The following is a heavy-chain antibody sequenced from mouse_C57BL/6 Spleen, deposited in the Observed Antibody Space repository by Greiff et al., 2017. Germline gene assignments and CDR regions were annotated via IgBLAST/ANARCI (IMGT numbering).Heavy chain of an antibody. Sequence: QVQLQQSGPELVKPGASVKISCKASGYAFSSSWMNWVKQRPGKGLEWIGRIYPGDGDTNYNGKFKGKATLTADKSSSTAYMQLSSLTSEDSAVYFCARAYCYGSQFYYFDYWGQGTTLTVSS. V-gene: IGHV1-82*01. D-gene: IGHD1-1*01. CDR3: ARAYCYGSQFYYFDY. J-gene: IGHJ2*01. CDR1: GYAFSSSW. CDR2: IYPGDGDT.